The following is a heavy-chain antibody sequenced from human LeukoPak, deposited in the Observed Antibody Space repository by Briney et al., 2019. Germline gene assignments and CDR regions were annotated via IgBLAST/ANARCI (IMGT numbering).Heavy chain of an antibody. Sequence: PGGSLRLSCAASGFTFSSYGMHWVRQAPGKGLEWVAFIWYDGSNKYYTDSLKGRFTISRDNSKNTLYLQMNSLRAEDTAIYYCGRDRGESWFDPWGQGTLVTVSS. V-gene: IGHV3-33*01. CDR1: GFTFSSYG. D-gene: IGHD3-10*01. CDR3: GRDRGESWFDP. J-gene: IGHJ5*02. CDR2: IWYDGSNK.